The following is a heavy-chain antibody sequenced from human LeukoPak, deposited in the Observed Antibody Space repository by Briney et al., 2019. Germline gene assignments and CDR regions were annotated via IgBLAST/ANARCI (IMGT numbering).Heavy chain of an antibody. CDR3: ARGDRITMIVEGAFDI. D-gene: IGHD3-22*01. V-gene: IGHV4-34*01. CDR2: INHSGST. CDR1: GGSFSGYY. Sequence: PSETLSLTCAVYGGSFSGYYWSWIRQPPAKGLEWIGEINHSGSTNYNPSLKSRVTISVDTSKNQFSLKLSSVTAADTAVYYCARGDRITMIVEGAFDIWGQGTMVTVSS. J-gene: IGHJ3*02.